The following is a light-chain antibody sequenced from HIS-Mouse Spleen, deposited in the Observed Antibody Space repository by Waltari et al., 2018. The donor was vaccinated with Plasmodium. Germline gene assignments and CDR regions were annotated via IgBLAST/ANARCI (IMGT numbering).Light chain of an antibody. CDR3: QQYNNWSFT. Sequence: EIVMTQSPATLSVSHGERAPLPCRASQSVSINVAWYQQKPGQAPRLLIYGASTRATGIPARFSGSGSGTEFTLTISSLQSEDFAVYYCQQYNNWSFTFGPGTKVDIK. CDR1: QSVSIN. J-gene: IGKJ3*01. V-gene: IGKV3-15*01. CDR2: GAS.